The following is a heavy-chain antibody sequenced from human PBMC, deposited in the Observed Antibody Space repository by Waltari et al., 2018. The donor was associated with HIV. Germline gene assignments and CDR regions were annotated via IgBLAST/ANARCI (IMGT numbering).Heavy chain of an antibody. J-gene: IGHJ6*02. CDR2: IHSDGSST. V-gene: IGHV3-74*01. CDR1: GFTFRRYW. CDR3: ARREATVVRGVYYYGMDV. Sequence: EVQLVESGGGLVQPGGSLRLSCAASGFTFRRYWMLWVRQAPGKGLVWVSRIHSDGSSTSYADFVKGRFTISRDNTKNTLYLEMNSLRAEDTAVYYCARREATVVRGVYYYGMDVWGQGTTVTVSS. D-gene: IGHD3-10*01.